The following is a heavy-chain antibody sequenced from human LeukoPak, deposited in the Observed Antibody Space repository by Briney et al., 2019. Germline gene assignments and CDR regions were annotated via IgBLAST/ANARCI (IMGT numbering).Heavy chain of an antibody. V-gene: IGHV4-59*01. CDR1: GGSISSYY. CDR2: IYYSGST. CDR3: ASGYPPYYFDY. J-gene: IGHJ4*02. Sequence: SETLSHTCTVSGGSISSYYWSWIRQPPGKGLEWIGYIYYSGSTNYNPSLKSRVTISVDTSKNQFSLKLSSVTAADTAVYYCASGYPPYYFDYWGQGTLVTVSS. D-gene: IGHD6-25*01.